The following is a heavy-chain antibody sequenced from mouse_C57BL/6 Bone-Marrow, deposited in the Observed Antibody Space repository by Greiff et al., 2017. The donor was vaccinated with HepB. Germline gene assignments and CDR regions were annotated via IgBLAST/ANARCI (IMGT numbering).Heavy chain of an antibody. D-gene: IGHD2-5*01. CDR1: GFTFSSYA. CDR3: AREKGPYYSNYDAMDY. Sequence: DVMLVESGGGLVKPGGSLKLSCAASGFTFSSYAMSWVRQTPEKRLEWVATISDGGSYTYYPDNVKGRFTISRDNAKNNLYLQMSHLKSEDTAMYYCAREKGPYYSNYDAMDYWGQGTSVTVSS. V-gene: IGHV5-4*01. J-gene: IGHJ4*01. CDR2: ISDGGSYT.